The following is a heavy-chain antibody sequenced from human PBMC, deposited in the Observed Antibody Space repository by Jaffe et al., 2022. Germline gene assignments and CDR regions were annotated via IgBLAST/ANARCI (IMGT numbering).Heavy chain of an antibody. D-gene: IGHD3-3*01. CDR2: MNPNSGNT. Sequence: QVQLVQSGAEVKKPGASVKVSCKASGYTFTSYDINWVRQATGQGLEWMGWMNPNSGNTGYAQKFQGRVTMTRNTSISTAYMELSSLRSEDTAVYYCARVSYDFWSGYYVSGEYYYYYYYMDVWGKGTTVTVSS. CDR3: ARVSYDFWSGYYVSGEYYYYYYYMDV. CDR1: GYTFTSYD. J-gene: IGHJ6*03. V-gene: IGHV1-8*01.